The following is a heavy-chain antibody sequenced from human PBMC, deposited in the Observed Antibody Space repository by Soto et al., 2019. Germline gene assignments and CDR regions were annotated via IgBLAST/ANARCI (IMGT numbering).Heavy chain of an antibody. CDR1: GGTLSSYA. V-gene: IGHV1-69*13. D-gene: IGHD3-10*01. CDR3: ASGGRVRGVIPLDY. CDR2: IIPIFGTA. Sequence: GASVKVSCKASGGTLSSYAISWLRQAPGQGLEWMGGIIPIFGTANYAQKFQGRVTITADESTSTAYMELSSLRSEDTAVYYCASGGRVRGVIPLDYWGQGTLVTVSS. J-gene: IGHJ4*02.